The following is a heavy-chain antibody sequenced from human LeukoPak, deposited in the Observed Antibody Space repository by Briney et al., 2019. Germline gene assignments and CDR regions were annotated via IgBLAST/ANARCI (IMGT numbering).Heavy chain of an antibody. D-gene: IGHD5-24*01. CDR3: AASATGL. J-gene: IGHJ4*02. CDR1: GFTFDDYA. V-gene: IGHV3-9*01. Sequence: AGGSLRLSCAASGFTFDDYAVHWVRQAPGKGLEWVSGISWNSGSIGYADSVKGRFTISRDNAKNSLYLQMNSLRAEDTALYYCAASATGLWGQGTLVTVSS. CDR2: ISWNSGSI.